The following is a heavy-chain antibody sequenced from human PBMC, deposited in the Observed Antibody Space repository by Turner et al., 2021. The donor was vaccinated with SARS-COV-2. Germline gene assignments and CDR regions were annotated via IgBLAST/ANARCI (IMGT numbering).Heavy chain of an antibody. V-gene: IGHV3-23*01. D-gene: IGHD3-10*01. Sequence: EVQLLESGGGLVQPGGSLRLSCAASGFTFSSYAMNWVRQAPGKGLEWVSVVSGSGGGTHYANAVKGRFTISRDNSKNTLYLQMDSLIAEDTAVYYCAKDLRGITYYYGSGTYEVIDYWGQGTLVTVSS. CDR3: AKDLRGITYYYGSGTYEVIDY. CDR1: GFTFSSYA. J-gene: IGHJ4*02. CDR2: VSGSGGGT.